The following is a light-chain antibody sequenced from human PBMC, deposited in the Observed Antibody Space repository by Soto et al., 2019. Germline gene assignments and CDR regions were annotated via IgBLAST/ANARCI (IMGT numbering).Light chain of an antibody. CDR1: QSVSNS. CDR2: DAS. V-gene: IGKV3-11*01. CDR3: QQRSHWSPYT. Sequence: EIVLTQSPATLSLSPGERATLSCRASQSVSNSLAWYQHKPGQPPRLPIFDASIRATDIAATFSGSGSGTDVTLTISSREPEDFAVYYCQQRSHWSPYTFGHGTKLEIK. J-gene: IGKJ2*01.